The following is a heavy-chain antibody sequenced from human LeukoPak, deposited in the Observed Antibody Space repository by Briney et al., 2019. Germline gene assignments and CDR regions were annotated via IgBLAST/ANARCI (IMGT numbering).Heavy chain of an antibody. CDR1: GFTFSSYA. CDR3: ARDPLAYRGLWFGELFFDY. D-gene: IGHD3-10*01. CDR2: ISYDGSNK. J-gene: IGHJ4*02. Sequence: GGSLRLSCAASGFTFSSYAMHWVRQAPGKGLEWVAVISYDGSNKYYADSVKGRFTISRDNSKNTLYLQMNSLRAEDTAVYYCARDPLAYRGLWFGELFFDYWGQGTLVTVSS. V-gene: IGHV3-30-3*01.